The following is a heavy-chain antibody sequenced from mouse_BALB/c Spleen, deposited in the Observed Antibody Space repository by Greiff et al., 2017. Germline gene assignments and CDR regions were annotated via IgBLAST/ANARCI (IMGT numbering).Heavy chain of an antibody. J-gene: IGHJ1*01. CDR1: GFTFSSYG. D-gene: IGHD2-1*01. V-gene: IGHV5-6*01. CDR3: SRHDYGNYVLYWYFDV. CDR2: ISSGGSYT. Sequence: EVKVVESGGDLVKPGGSLKLSCAASGFTFSSYGMSWVRQTPDKRLEWVATISSGGSYTYYPDSVKGRFTISRDNAKNTLYLQTSSLKSEDTAMYYCSRHDYGNYVLYWYFDVWGAGTMVTVSS.